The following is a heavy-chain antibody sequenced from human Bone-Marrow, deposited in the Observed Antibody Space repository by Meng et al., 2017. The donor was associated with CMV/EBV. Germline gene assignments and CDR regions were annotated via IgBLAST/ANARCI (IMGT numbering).Heavy chain of an antibody. CDR1: GGSFSGYY. V-gene: IGHV4-34*01. J-gene: IGHJ6*02. CDR2: IYYSGST. D-gene: IGHD2-2*01. CDR3: ARELYQLLSNYYYYYGMDV. Sequence: SETLSLTCAVYGGSFSGYYWSWIRQPPGKGLEWIGSIYYSGSTYYNPSLKSRVTISVDTSKNQFSLKLSSVTAADTAVYYCARELYQLLSNYYYYYGMDVWGQGTTVTVSS.